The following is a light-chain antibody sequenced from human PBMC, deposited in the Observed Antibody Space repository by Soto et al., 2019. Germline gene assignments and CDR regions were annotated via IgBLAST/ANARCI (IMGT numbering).Light chain of an antibody. Sequence: DIVMTQSPATLSVSPGERATLSCRASLTVSSNLAWYQQKPGQAPRLLIYYASTRATGIPARFSGSGSVKEFTLTIISLQSEDSAVYYCQQYNNWPPGATFGPGTKVEIK. CDR1: LTVSSN. V-gene: IGKV3-15*01. CDR3: QQYNNWPPGAT. J-gene: IGKJ3*01. CDR2: YAS.